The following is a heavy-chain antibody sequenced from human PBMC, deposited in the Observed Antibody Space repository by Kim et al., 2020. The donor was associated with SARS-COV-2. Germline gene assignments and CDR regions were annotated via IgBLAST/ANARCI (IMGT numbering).Heavy chain of an antibody. D-gene: IGHD3-16*02. CDR3: ARDRFVWGGSYHNTSAFNWFDP. CDR1: GFTFSSYS. J-gene: IGHJ5*02. Sequence: GGSLRLSCAASGFTFSSYSMNWVRQAPGKGLEWVSSISSSSSYIYYADSVKGRFTISRDNAKNSLYLQMNSLRAEDTAVYYCARDRFVWGGSYHNTSAFNWFDPWGQGTLVTVSS. CDR2: ISSSSSYI. V-gene: IGHV3-21*01.